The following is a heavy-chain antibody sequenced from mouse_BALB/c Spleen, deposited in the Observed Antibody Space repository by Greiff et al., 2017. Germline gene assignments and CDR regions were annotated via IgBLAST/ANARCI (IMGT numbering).Heavy chain of an antibody. J-gene: IGHJ2*01. V-gene: IGHV5-4*02. CDR3: ATGTDFDY. D-gene: IGHD4-1*01. CDR2: ISDGGSYT. Sequence: DVQLVESGGGLVKPGGSLKLSCAASGFTFSDYYMYWVRQTPEKRLEWVATISDGGSYTYYPDSVKGRFTISRDNAKNNLYLQMSSLKSEDTAMYYCATGTDFDYWGQGTTLTVSS. CDR1: GFTFSDYY.